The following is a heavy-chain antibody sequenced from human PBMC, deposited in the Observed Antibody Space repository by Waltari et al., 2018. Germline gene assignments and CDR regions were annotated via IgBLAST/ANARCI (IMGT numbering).Heavy chain of an antibody. CDR2: IYYSGTT. D-gene: IGHD2-21*01. CDR1: GYSISSGYY. V-gene: IGHV4-38-2*01. J-gene: IGHJ3*02. CDR3: ARHPCGDCSRDAFDI. Sequence: QVQLQESGPGLVKPSETLSLTCAVSGYSISSGYYWGWIRQPPGKGLAWIGSIYYSGTTYYNPSLKSRVTRSVDTSKNQFSLKLSSVTAADTAVYYCARHPCGDCSRDAFDIWGQGTMVTVSS.